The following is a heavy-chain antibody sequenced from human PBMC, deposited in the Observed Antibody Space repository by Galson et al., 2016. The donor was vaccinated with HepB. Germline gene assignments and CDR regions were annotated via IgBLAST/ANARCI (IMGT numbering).Heavy chain of an antibody. CDR1: GGSINDRHY. J-gene: IGHJ4*02. D-gene: IGHD3-16*01. Sequence: SETLSLTCTVSGGSINDRHYWGWIRQPPGKGLEWIGSVFYSGDTYHNPSLESRSTLSVDTSKNQVFLRLSSVSAADTALHCCARGRNAAGGDRGFDYWGQGTLVNVSS. CDR3: ARGRNAAGGDRGFDY. CDR2: VFYSGDT. V-gene: IGHV4-39*01.